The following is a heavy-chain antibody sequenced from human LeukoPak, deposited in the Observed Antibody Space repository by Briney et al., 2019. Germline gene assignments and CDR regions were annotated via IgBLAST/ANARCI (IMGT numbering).Heavy chain of an antibody. Sequence: PSETLSLTCAVYGGSFSGYYWSWIRQPPGKGLEWIGEINHSGSTNYNPSLKSRVTISVDTSKNQFPLKLSSVTAADTAVYYCARGLGIAAAQWGQGTLVTVSS. D-gene: IGHD6-13*01. CDR2: INHSGST. CDR1: GGSFSGYY. V-gene: IGHV4-34*01. J-gene: IGHJ1*01. CDR3: ARGLGIAAAQ.